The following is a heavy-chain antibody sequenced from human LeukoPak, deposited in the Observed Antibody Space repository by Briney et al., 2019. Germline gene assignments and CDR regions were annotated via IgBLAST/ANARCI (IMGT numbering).Heavy chain of an antibody. J-gene: IGHJ4*02. CDR3: AREGGSLWELPDY. D-gene: IGHD1-26*01. V-gene: IGHV3-30-3*01. CDR2: ISYDGSNK. Sequence: PGGSLRLSCAASGFTFSSYAMHWVRQAPGKGLEWVAVISYDGSNKYYADSVKGRFTISRDNAKNSLYLQMNSLRAEDTAVYYCAREGGSLWELPDYWGQGTLVTVSS. CDR1: GFTFSSYA.